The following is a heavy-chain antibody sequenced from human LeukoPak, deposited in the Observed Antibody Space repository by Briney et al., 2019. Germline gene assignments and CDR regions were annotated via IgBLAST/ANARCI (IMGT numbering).Heavy chain of an antibody. Sequence: GGSLRLSCAASGFTFDDYAMHWVRQAPGKGLEWVSLISWDGGSTYYADSVKGRFTISRDNSKNTLYLQMNSLRAEDTAVYYCAKGDYYYDSSGYYPTLLGYWGQGTLVTVSS. CDR3: AKGDYYYDSSGYYPTLLGY. V-gene: IGHV3-43D*04. CDR1: GFTFDDYA. J-gene: IGHJ4*02. CDR2: ISWDGGST. D-gene: IGHD3-22*01.